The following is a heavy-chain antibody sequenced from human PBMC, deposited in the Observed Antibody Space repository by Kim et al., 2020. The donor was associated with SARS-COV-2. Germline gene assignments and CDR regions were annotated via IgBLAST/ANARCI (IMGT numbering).Heavy chain of an antibody. D-gene: IGHD6-6*01. Sequence: SVKVSCKASGGTFSSYAISWVRQAPGQGLEWMGGIIPIFGTANYAQKFQGRVTITADESTSTAYMELSSLRSEDTAVYYCAREGHEESSSRLGWFDPWGQGTLVTVSS. J-gene: IGHJ5*02. CDR3: AREGHEESSSRLGWFDP. CDR2: IIPIFGTA. CDR1: GGTFSSYA. V-gene: IGHV1-69*13.